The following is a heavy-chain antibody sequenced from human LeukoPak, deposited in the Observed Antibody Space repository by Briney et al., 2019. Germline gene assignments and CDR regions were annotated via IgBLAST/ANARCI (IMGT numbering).Heavy chain of an antibody. CDR1: GFTFSSYS. V-gene: IGHV3-21*01. D-gene: IGHD5-12*01. CDR3: ATLLVATIPDY. J-gene: IGHJ4*02. CDR2: ISSSGSYI. Sequence: GGSLRLSCAASGFTFSSYSMNWVRQAPGKGLEWVSSISSSGSYIYYADSVKGRFTISRDNAKNSLYLQMNSLRAEDTAVYYCATLLVATIPDYWGQGTLVTVSS.